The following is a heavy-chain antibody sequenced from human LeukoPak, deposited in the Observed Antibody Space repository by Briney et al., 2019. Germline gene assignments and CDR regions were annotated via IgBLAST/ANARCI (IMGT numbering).Heavy chain of an antibody. CDR3: ARVPKRAAGYYYYGMDV. J-gene: IGHJ6*02. CDR1: GGSIGSGDYY. V-gene: IGHV4-30-4*01. CDR2: IYYSGST. Sequence: SETLSLTCTVSGGSIGSGDYYWSWIRQPPGKGLEWIGYIYYSGSTYYNPSLKSRVTISVDTSKNQFSLKLSSVTAADTAVYYCARVPKRAAGYYYYGMDVWGQGTTVTVSS. D-gene: IGHD6-13*01.